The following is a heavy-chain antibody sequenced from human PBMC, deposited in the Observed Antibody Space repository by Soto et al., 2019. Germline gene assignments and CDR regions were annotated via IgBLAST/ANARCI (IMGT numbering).Heavy chain of an antibody. Sequence: VHLSESGGGLVQPGGSLRLSCAASGFTFSSSAMSWVRQAPGKGLEWVATFRESGGTTHYADSVKGRFTISRDASKNMLNLQMNSLRAEDTAIYYCATDSHWGIISPTHDYWGQGTRVTVSS. CDR1: GFTFSSSA. J-gene: IGHJ4*02. CDR2: FRESGGTT. D-gene: IGHD3-16*01. CDR3: ATDSHWGIISPTHDY. V-gene: IGHV3-23*01.